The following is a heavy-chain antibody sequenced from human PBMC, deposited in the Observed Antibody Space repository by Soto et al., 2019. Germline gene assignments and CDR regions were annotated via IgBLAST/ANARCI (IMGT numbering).Heavy chain of an antibody. J-gene: IGHJ5*02. D-gene: IGHD2-2*01. CDR2: IYYSGST. Sequence: PSETLSLTCAVSGYSISSGYYCSWIRQPPGKGLEWIGYIYYSGSTYYNPSLKSRVTISVDTSKNQFSLKLSSVTAADTAVYYCARGLTPKVLVVPASLNWFDPWGQGTLVTVSS. CDR3: ARGLTPKVLVVPASLNWFDP. V-gene: IGHV4-30-4*01. CDR1: GYSISSGYY.